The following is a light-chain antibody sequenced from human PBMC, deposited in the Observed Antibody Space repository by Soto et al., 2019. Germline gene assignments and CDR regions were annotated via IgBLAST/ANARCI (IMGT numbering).Light chain of an antibody. Sequence: ATPSGFPGERATLCCRASQSVSSNLACYQHQPGQAPRLLIYGTTTRATGIPARFSGSGSGTEFTRTISSLQSEDFAVYYCQQYNDWPRTFGQGTKVDIK. CDR1: QSVSSN. V-gene: IGKV3-15*01. CDR3: QQYNDWPRT. CDR2: GTT. J-gene: IGKJ1*01.